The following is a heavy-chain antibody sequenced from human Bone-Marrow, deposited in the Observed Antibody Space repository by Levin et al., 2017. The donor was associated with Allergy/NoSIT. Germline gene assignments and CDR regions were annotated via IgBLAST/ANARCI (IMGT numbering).Heavy chain of an antibody. Sequence: SQTLSLTCTVSGGSFSRYYWSWIRQPPGKGLEWIGYIHYSGSTNYNPSVKSRVTISRDTSKNQFSLKLTSVTAADTAVYYCAREPDGYDFDPFDLWGQGTMVTVSS. J-gene: IGHJ3*01. CDR3: AREPDGYDFDPFDL. CDR1: GGSFSRYY. CDR2: IHYSGST. D-gene: IGHD5-12*01. V-gene: IGHV4-59*01.